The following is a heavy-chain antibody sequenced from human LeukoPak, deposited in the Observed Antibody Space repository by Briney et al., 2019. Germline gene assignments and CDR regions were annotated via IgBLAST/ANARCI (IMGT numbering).Heavy chain of an antibody. D-gene: IGHD6-13*01. CDR2: IYYSGST. V-gene: IGHV4-59*01. J-gene: IGHJ4*02. Sequence: SETLSLTXTVSGGSISSYYWSWIRQPPGKGLEWIGYIYYSGSTNYNPSLKSRVTISVDTSKNQFSLKLSSVTAADTAVHYCATFHSSSWYLDYWGQGTLVTVSS. CDR1: GGSISSYY. CDR3: ATFHSSSWYLDY.